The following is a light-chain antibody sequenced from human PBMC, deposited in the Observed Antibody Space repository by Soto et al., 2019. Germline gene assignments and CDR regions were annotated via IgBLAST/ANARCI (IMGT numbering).Light chain of an antibody. CDR1: QTVGTNY. V-gene: IGKV3-20*01. CDR3: QQYGSSGT. J-gene: IGKJ1*01. CDR2: GAS. Sequence: IMMTKSPANLSVSPGERATLSCRASQTVGTNYLAWYQQKPGQAPRLLIYGASNRATGIPDRFSGSGSGTDFTLTISRLEPEDFAVYYCQQYGSSGTFGQGTKVDIK.